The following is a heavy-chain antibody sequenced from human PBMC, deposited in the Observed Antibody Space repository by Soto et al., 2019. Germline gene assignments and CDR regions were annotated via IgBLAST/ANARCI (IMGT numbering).Heavy chain of an antibody. D-gene: IGHD3-22*01. CDR2: IIPIFGTA. CDR1: GGTFSSYA. V-gene: IGHV1-69*12. Sequence: QVQLVQSGAEVKKPGSSVKVSCKASGGTFSSYAISWVRQAPGQGLEWMGGIIPIFGTANYAQKFQGRVTITADESTSTDYMELSSLRSEATAVYYCARCYYYDSSGYYPNWFDPWGQGTLVTVSS. CDR3: ARCYYYDSSGYYPNWFDP. J-gene: IGHJ5*02.